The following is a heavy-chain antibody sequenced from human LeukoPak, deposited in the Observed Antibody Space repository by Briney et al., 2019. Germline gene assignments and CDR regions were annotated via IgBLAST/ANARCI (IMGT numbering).Heavy chain of an antibody. CDR3: AKGSSGYFFDL. CDR1: GFTFSTYS. J-gene: IGHJ4*02. V-gene: IGHV3-21*04. D-gene: IGHD3-22*01. Sequence: GGSLRLSCAASGFTFSTYSMNWVRQAPGKGLEWVSSISSSSSYKYYADSVKGRFTISRDNSKNTLFLQMNSLRAEDTALYYCAKGSSGYFFDLWGQGTLVTVSS. CDR2: ISSSSSYK.